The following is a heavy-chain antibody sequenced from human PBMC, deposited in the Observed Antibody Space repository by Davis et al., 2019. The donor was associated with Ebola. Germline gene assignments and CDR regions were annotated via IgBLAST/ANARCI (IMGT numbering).Heavy chain of an antibody. CDR3: ARDAVKRYIAAAGNWYPDAFDI. CDR1: GFTFSSYW. V-gene: IGHV3-74*01. CDR2: INSDGSST. J-gene: IGHJ3*02. D-gene: IGHD6-13*01. Sequence: PGGSLRLSCAASGFTFSSYWMHWVRQAPGKGLVWVSRINSDGSSTSYADSVKGRFTISRDNAKNTLYLQMNSLRAEDTAVYYCARDAVKRYIAAAGNWYPDAFDIWGQGTMVTVSS.